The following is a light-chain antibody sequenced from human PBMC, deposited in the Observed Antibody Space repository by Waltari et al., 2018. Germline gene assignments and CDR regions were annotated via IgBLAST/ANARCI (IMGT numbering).Light chain of an antibody. CDR2: RAS. V-gene: IGKV3-20*01. Sequence: CRAGQSVVSSGLTWYQQKPGQAPRLLIYRASRRAPGIPDRFSGSGSGTDFSLTISRLEPEDFAVYYCQQHVSLPVTFGQGTKVEIK. CDR1: QSVVSSG. CDR3: QQHVSLPVT. J-gene: IGKJ1*01.